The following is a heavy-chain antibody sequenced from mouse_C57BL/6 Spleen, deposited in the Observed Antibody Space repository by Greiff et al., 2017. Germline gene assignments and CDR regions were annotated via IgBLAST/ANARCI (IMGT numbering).Heavy chain of an antibody. J-gene: IGHJ2*01. CDR2: ISSGGDYI. D-gene: IGHD1-1*02. Sequence: EVMLVESGAGLVQPGGSLTLSCAASGFTFSSYAMSWVRQTPEKRLEWVAYISSGGDYIYYADTVKGRFTISRDNARDTLYLQMSSLKSEDTAMYYCTRGLVPLDYWGKGTTLTVAS. CDR3: TRGLVPLDY. V-gene: IGHV5-9-1*02. CDR1: GFTFSSYA.